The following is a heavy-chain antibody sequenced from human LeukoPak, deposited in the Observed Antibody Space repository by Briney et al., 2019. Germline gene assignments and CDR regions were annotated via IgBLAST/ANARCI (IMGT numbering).Heavy chain of an antibody. J-gene: IGHJ4*02. Sequence: GGSLRLSCAASGFTFSSYAMTWVRQAPGKGLEWVSSISSSSDYIYYADSVKGRFTISRDNARDSLYLQMNSLRAEDTAVYYCATSGIVVLGATYGSAFDYWGQGTLVTVSS. CDR1: GFTFSSYA. D-gene: IGHD2-15*01. CDR3: ATSGIVVLGATYGSAFDY. V-gene: IGHV3-21*01. CDR2: ISSSSDYI.